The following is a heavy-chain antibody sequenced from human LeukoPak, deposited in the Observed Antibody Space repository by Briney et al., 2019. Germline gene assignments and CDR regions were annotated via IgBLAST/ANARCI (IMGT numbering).Heavy chain of an antibody. V-gene: IGHV3-21*01. Sequence: PGGSLRLSCAASGFTFSSYSMKWVRQAPGKGLEWVSSISSSSSYIYYTDSVKGRFTISRDNAKNSLYLQMNSLRAEDTAVYYCAREVADAFDIWGQGTMVTVSS. CDR3: AREVADAFDI. CDR2: ISSSSSYI. D-gene: IGHD2-15*01. J-gene: IGHJ3*02. CDR1: GFTFSSYS.